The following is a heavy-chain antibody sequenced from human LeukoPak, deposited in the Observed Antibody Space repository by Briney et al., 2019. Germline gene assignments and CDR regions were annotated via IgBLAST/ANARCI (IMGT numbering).Heavy chain of an antibody. CDR1: GFTFSSYG. CDR3: AKDYDYGDYGY. D-gene: IGHD4-17*01. J-gene: IGHJ4*02. CDR2: ISYDGSNK. Sequence: GRSLRLSCAASGFTFSSYGMHWVRQAPGKGLEWVAVISYDGSNKYYADSVKGRFTISRDNSKNTLYLQMNSLRAEDTAVYYCAKDYDYGDYGYWGQGTLVTVSS. V-gene: IGHV3-30*18.